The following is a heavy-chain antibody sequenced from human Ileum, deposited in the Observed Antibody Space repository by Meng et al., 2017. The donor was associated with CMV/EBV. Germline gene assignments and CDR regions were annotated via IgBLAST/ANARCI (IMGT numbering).Heavy chain of an antibody. V-gene: IGHV3-23*01. CDR1: GFSFNNYA. J-gene: IGHJ4*02. CDR3: AQGGVGEHIGLLD. Sequence: SCAASGFSFNNYAMTWVRQVPGKGLEWVSSIGKTGNRYYSDSVKGRFAISRDTSTNTLYLQMNSLRAEDTALYYCAQGGVGEHIGLLDWAQGTLVTVSS. D-gene: IGHD3-10*01. CDR2: IGKTGNR.